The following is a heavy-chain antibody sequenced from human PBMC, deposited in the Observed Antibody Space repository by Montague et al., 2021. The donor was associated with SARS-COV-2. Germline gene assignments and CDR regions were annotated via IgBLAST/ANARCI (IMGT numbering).Heavy chain of an antibody. CDR3: ARTLGYCSGDNCYSGAFDI. J-gene: IGHJ3*02. CDR2: IDWDDDR. Sequence: PALVKPTQTVTLTCTFSGFSLTTDGVTMSWIRQPPGKALEWLARIDWDDDRYYSTSLRTRLTISKDTSKNQVVLTMTNMDPVDTATYYCARTLGYCSGDNCYSGAFDIWGQGTMVTVSS. D-gene: IGHD2-15*01. V-gene: IGHV2-70*11. CDR1: GFSLTTDGVT.